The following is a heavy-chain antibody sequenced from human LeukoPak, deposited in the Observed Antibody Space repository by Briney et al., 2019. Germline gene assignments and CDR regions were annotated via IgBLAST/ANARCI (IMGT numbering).Heavy chain of an antibody. Sequence: GRSLRLSCAASGFTFSTYAMSWVRQAPGKGLEWVSVISGSGSSTYYADSVKGRFTISRDNSKNTLYLQMNSLRAEDTAVYYCAKDHGYGSGSYFDYWGQGTLVTVSS. CDR1: GFTFSTYA. V-gene: IGHV3-23*01. D-gene: IGHD3-10*01. CDR2: ISGSGSST. CDR3: AKDHGYGSGSYFDY. J-gene: IGHJ4*02.